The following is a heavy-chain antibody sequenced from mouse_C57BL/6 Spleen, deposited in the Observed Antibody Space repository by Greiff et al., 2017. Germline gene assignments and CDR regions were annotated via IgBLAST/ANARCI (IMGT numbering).Heavy chain of an antibody. V-gene: IGHV1-53*01. Sequence: VQLQQPGTELVKPGASVKLSCKASGYTFTSYWMHWVKQRPGQGLEWIGNISPSNGGTNYNEKFKSKATLSVDKSSRTAYMQLSSLTSEDSAVYYCARSYYYGSSYWYFDVWGTGTTVTVSS. J-gene: IGHJ1*03. D-gene: IGHD1-1*01. CDR3: ARSYYYGSSYWYFDV. CDR2: ISPSNGGT. CDR1: GYTFTSYW.